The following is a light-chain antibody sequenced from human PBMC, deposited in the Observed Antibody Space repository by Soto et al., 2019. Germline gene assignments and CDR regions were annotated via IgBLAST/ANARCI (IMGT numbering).Light chain of an antibody. CDR1: QSVSSY. J-gene: IGKJ5*01. V-gene: IGKV3-11*01. CDR3: QQSSNWPPIT. Sequence: EIVLTQSRGTLSLSRGERSTLSCRASQSVSSYLAWYQQKPGQSPRLLIYEAYNRATGIPARFSGSGSGTDFTLTISSLEPEDFAVYYCQQSSNWPPITFGQGTRLEIK. CDR2: EAY.